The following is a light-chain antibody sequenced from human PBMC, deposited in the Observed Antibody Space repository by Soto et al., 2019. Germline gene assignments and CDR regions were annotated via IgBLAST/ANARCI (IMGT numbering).Light chain of an antibody. V-gene: IGKV3-15*01. CDR2: GAS. J-gene: IGKJ4*01. CDR3: QQHSNWPLT. CDR1: QSVSRI. Sequence: EIVMTQSPATLSVSPGERTTLSCRASQSVSRILAWYQQKPGQAPRLLIYGASTRATGIPVRFSGSGSGTEFTLTISSLQSEDFAVYYCQQHSNWPLTFGGGTKVEIK.